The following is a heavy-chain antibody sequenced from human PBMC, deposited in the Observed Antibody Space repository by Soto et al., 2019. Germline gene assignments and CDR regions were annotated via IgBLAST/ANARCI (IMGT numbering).Heavy chain of an antibody. D-gene: IGHD1-26*01. CDR2: ISPNGDST. V-gene: IGHV3-64D*08. J-gene: IGHJ3*02. CDR3: VKVREDQWVRNGFDI. Sequence: GGSLRLSCSASGFTFSRYAIHWVRQAPGKGLEHVSSISPNGDSTSYADSVNGRFTISRDNSKNTLYLQMSSLRTEDTAIYFCVKVREDQWVRNGFDIWGQGTMVTVSS. CDR1: GFTFSRYA.